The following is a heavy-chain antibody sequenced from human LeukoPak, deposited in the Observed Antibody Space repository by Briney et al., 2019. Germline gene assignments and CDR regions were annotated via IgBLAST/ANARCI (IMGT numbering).Heavy chain of an antibody. CDR3: AKVLWFGGLLGPFDY. D-gene: IGHD3-10*01. Sequence: GGSLRLSCAASGFTFSSYGMHWVRQAPGKGLEWVAVIWYDGSNKYYADSVKGRFTISRDNSKNTLYLKMNRMGAEDTAVYYCAKVLWFGGLLGPFDYWGQGTLVTVSS. CDR2: IWYDGSNK. J-gene: IGHJ4*02. V-gene: IGHV3-33*06. CDR1: GFTFSSYG.